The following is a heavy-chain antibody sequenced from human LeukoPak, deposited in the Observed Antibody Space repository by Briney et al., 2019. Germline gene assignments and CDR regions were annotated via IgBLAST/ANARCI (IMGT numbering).Heavy chain of an antibody. V-gene: IGHV4-59*01. Sequence: SETLPLTCTVSGGSISSYYWSWIRQPPGKGLEWIGYIYYSGSTNYNPSLKSRVTISVDTSKNQFSLKLSSVTAADTAVYYCARLGVLRFLEWPNYGMDVWGQGTTVTVSS. J-gene: IGHJ6*02. CDR2: IYYSGST. D-gene: IGHD3-3*01. CDR1: GGSISSYY. CDR3: ARLGVLRFLEWPNYGMDV.